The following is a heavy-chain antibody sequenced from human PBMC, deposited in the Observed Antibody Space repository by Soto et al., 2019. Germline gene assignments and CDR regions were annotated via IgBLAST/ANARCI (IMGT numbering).Heavy chain of an antibody. J-gene: IGHJ4*02. CDR1: GYTFSTYG. V-gene: IGHV1-18*01. D-gene: IGHD2-2*01. CDR2: ISTYNGDT. CDR3: TREYCSRTSCYGVDY. Sequence: QVQLVQSGTEVKKPGASVKVSCRASGYTFSTYGISWVRQAPGHGPEWMGVISTYNGDTKYAEKVQGRVTMTTDTSTTTAYMELRSLISDDRAVYYCTREYCSRTSCYGVDYWGKGSLVTFSS.